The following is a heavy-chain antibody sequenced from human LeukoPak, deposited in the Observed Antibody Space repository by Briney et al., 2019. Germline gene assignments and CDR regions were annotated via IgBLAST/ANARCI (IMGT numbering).Heavy chain of an antibody. D-gene: IGHD6-13*01. Sequence: SETLSLTCTVSGGSITSYYWSWIRQPPGKGLEWIGYIYYSGSTNYNPSLKSRVTISVDTSKNQFSLKLSSVTAADTAVYYCARRGIAAAGTFDYWGQGTLVTVSS. V-gene: IGHV4-59*01. CDR3: ARRGIAAAGTFDY. CDR2: IYYSGST. CDR1: GGSITSYY. J-gene: IGHJ4*02.